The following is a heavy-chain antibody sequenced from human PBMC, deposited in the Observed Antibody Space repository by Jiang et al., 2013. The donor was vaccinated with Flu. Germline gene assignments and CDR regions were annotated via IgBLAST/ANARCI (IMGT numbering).Heavy chain of an antibody. Sequence: VQLVESGGGVVQPGRSLRLSCAASGFTFSSYGMHWVRQAPGKGLEWVAVIWYDGSNKYYADSVKGRFTISRDNSKNTLYLQMNSLRAEDTAVYYCARDFIYDFEGVALFDYWGQGTLVTVSS. CDR2: IWYDGSNK. CDR1: GFTFSSYG. CDR3: ARDFIYDFEGVALFDY. D-gene: IGHD3-3*01. J-gene: IGHJ4*02. V-gene: IGHV3-33*01.